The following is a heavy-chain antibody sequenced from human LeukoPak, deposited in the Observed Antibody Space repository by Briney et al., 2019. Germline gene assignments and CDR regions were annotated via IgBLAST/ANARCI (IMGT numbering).Heavy chain of an antibody. CDR1: GYTFTGYY. Sequence: GASVKVSCKASGYTFTGYYMHWVRQAPGQGLEWMGWINPNSGGTNYAQKFQGRVTMTRDTSISTAYMELSRLRSDDTAVYYCARGGCTNGVCRNWFDPWGQGTLVTVSS. CDR2: INPNSGGT. V-gene: IGHV1-2*02. CDR3: ARGGCTNGVCRNWFDP. D-gene: IGHD2-8*01. J-gene: IGHJ5*02.